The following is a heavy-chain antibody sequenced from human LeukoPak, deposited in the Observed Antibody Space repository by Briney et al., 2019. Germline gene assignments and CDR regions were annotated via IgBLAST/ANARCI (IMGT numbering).Heavy chain of an antibody. CDR1: GFTFSIYW. CDR2: IEQVGSEK. J-gene: IGHJ5*02. CDR3: ARELPHNWFDP. V-gene: IGHV3-7*01. Sequence: GGSLRLSCAPSGFTFSIYWMSWVRQAPGKGLEWVANIEQVGSEKYYVDSVKGRFTISRDNAKNSLYLQMNSLRAEDTAVYYCARELPHNWFDPWGQGTLVTVSS.